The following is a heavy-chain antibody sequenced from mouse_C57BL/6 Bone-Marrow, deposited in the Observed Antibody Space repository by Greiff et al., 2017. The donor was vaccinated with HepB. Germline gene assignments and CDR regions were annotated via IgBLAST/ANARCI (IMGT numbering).Heavy chain of an antibody. V-gene: IGHV1-76*01. Sequence: QVQLQQSGAELVRPGASVKLSCKASGYTFTDYYINWVKQRPGQGLEWIARIYPGSGNTYYNEKFKGKATLTAEKSSSTAYMQLSSLTSEDSAVYFCARKEYYYGSSSYAMDYWGQGTSVTVSS. CDR3: ARKEYYYGSSSYAMDY. CDR2: IYPGSGNT. J-gene: IGHJ4*01. D-gene: IGHD1-1*01. CDR1: GYTFTDYY.